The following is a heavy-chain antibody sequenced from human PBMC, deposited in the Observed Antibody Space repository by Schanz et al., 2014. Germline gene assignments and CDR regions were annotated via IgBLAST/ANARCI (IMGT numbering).Heavy chain of an antibody. CDR3: ARDQSPYANSSDVRYFDY. CDR2: IIPVLAIA. Sequence: QVHLVQSGAEVKKPGSSVKVSCTASGGTFSSYTISWIRQAPGQGLEWMGRIIPVLAIADYAQKFQGRVTSTADKSTSTAYMDLRSLRSDDTAVYYCARDQSPYANSSDVRYFDYWGQGSLVTVSS. V-gene: IGHV1-69*08. D-gene: IGHD6-6*01. J-gene: IGHJ4*02. CDR1: GGTFSSYT.